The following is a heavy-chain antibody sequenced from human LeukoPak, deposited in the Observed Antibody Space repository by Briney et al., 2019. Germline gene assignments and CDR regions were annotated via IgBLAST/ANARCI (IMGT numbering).Heavy chain of an antibody. Sequence: SQTLSLTCAISGVSFSSSTSAWNWIRQSPSRGLEWLGRTYYRSDWYSHYAVSVKSRVSIPPDTAKNQFSLQLNSVTPDITAIYCCARECSYFDHWGQGTLVTVSS. CDR2: TYYRSDWYS. CDR3: ARECSYFDH. CDR1: GVSFSSSTSA. D-gene: IGHD3-10*02. J-gene: IGHJ4*02. V-gene: IGHV6-1*01.